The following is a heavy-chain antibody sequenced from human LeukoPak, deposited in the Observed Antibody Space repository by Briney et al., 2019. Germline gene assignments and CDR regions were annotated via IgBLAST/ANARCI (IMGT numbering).Heavy chain of an antibody. Sequence: GGSLRLSCAVSGFSFSSYGMNWVRQAPGKGLEWVSAISGSGYSTYYADSVKGRFSISRDNAKNTLYLQMNSLRVEDTAVYYCSKDWAGVSTIYYSGMDVWGQGTTVTVSS. V-gene: IGHV3-23*01. J-gene: IGHJ6*02. D-gene: IGHD5/OR15-5a*01. CDR2: ISGSGYST. CDR1: GFSFSSYG. CDR3: SKDWAGVSTIYYSGMDV.